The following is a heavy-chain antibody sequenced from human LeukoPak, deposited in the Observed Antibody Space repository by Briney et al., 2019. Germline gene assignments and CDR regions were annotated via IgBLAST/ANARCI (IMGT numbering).Heavy chain of an antibody. CDR2: IKSKTDGGTT. Sequence: GGSLRLTCAASGFTFSNAWMSWVRQAPGKGLEWVGRIKSKTDGGTTDYAAPVKGRFTISRDDSKNTLYLQMNSLRAEDTAVYYCARGELELRVGWFDPWGQGTLVTVSS. V-gene: IGHV3-15*01. J-gene: IGHJ5*02. CDR1: GFTFSNAW. D-gene: IGHD1-7*01. CDR3: ARGELELRVGWFDP.